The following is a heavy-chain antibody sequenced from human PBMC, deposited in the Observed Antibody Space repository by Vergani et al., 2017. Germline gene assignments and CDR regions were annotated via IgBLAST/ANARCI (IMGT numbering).Heavy chain of an antibody. D-gene: IGHD3-22*01. CDR2: IYAGDSDV. J-gene: IGHJ4*02. V-gene: IGHV5-51*01. Sequence: EVQLVQSGAEVKKPGESLKISCQGSGYSITNYWIAWVRQRPGKGLEWMGIIYAGDSDVRYSPSFQGQVTMSVDKSISTAYLQWSSLKASDTAMYYCARQQYYYDSSGYHGNFDYWGQGTLVTVSS. CDR3: ARQQYYYDSSGYHGNFDY. CDR1: GYSITNYW.